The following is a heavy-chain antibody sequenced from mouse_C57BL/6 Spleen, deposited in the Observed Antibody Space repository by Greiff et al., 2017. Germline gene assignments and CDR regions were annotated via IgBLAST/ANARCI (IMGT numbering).Heavy chain of an antibody. Sequence: QVQLQQPGAELVKPGASVKLSCKASGYTFTSYWMHWVKQRPGQGLEWIGMIHPNSGSTNYNEKFKSKATLTVDKSSSTAYMQRSSLASEDAAVYYCATPNYYGGYFDYWGQGTTLTVSS. CDR2: IHPNSGST. CDR3: ATPNYYGGYFDY. CDR1: GYTFTSYW. V-gene: IGHV1-64*01. D-gene: IGHD1-1*01. J-gene: IGHJ2*01.